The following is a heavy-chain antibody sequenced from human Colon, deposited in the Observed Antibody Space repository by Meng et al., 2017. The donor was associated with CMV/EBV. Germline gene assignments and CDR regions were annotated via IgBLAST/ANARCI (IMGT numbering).Heavy chain of an antibody. Sequence: ASVKVSCKASGYTFTSYGISWVRQAPGQGLEWMGWISAYNGNTNYAQKLQGRVTMTTDTSTSTAYMELRSLRSDDTAVYYCAREGGEGYDFWSGYYTTNYYGMDVWGQGTTVTVSS. CDR1: GYTFTSYG. J-gene: IGHJ6*02. V-gene: IGHV1-18*01. D-gene: IGHD3-3*01. CDR3: AREGGEGYDFWSGYYTTNYYGMDV. CDR2: ISAYNGNT.